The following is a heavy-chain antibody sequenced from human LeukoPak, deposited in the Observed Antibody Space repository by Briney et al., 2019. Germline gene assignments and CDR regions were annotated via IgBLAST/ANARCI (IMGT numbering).Heavy chain of an antibody. CDR3: ARANFLYCSSSTCLFNY. J-gene: IGHJ4*02. Sequence: ASVKVSCKASGYTFTDYYMHWVRQAPGQGFEWMGWINPNDGDTNYAQKFQGRVTMTRDTSISTAHMEVSRLRSDDTAVYYCARANFLYCSSSTCLFNYWGQGTLVTVSS. D-gene: IGHD2-2*01. V-gene: IGHV1-2*02. CDR1: GYTFTDYY. CDR2: INPNDGDT.